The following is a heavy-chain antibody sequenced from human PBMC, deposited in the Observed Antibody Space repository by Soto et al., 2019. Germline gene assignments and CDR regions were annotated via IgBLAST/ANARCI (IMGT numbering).Heavy chain of an antibody. V-gene: IGHV4-39*01. CDR2: IYYSGST. CDR3: ARRSITGTTGWFDP. Sequence: PSETLSLTCTVSGGSISNSSYYWGWIRQPPGKGLEWIGSIYYSGSTYYNPSLKSRVTISVDTSKNQFSLKLSSVTAADTAVYYCARRSITGTTGWFDPWGQGTLVTVSS. D-gene: IGHD1-20*01. CDR1: GGSISNSSYY. J-gene: IGHJ5*02.